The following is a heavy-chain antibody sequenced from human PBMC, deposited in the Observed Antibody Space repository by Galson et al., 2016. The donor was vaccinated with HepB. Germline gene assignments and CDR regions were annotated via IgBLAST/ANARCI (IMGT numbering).Heavy chain of an antibody. J-gene: IGHJ4*02. D-gene: IGHD2-2*01. CDR3: ARVTLSSPWDLDY. CDR2: ITGSGDTT. Sequence: SLRLSCAASGFTFSSYAMHWVRQAPGKGLEYLSAITGSGDTTYYANSVKGRFTISRDNSENTLYLQMGSLRAEDMAVYYCARVTLSSPWDLDYWGQGTLVTVSS. V-gene: IGHV3-64*01. CDR1: GFTFSSYA.